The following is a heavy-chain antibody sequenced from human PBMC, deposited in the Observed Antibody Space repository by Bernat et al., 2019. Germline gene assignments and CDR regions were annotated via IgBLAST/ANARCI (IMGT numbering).Heavy chain of an antibody. J-gene: IGHJ4*02. CDR3: AKGTSGAGDFDY. Sequence: QVQRGEAGGGGGQAGRSLRLSCGGAGDTFSKSGMHWVRQAPGKGLEWVAVIWGDGSKKFYADSVKGRFSISKDDSKNTLYLQMNSLTAEDTAVYYCAKGTSGAGDFDYWGQGALVTVSS. D-gene: IGHD3-3*02. V-gene: IGHV3-33*06. CDR1: GDTFSKSG. CDR2: IWGDGSKK.